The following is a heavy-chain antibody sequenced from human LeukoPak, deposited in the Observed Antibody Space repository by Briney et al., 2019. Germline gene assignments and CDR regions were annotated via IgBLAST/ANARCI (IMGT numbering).Heavy chain of an antibody. D-gene: IGHD2-2*01. Sequence: GGSLRLSCAASGFTFSSYWMHWVRQAPGKGLVWVSRINSDGSSTSYADSVKGRFTISRDNAKNTLYLQMNSPRAEDTAVYYCAKELGAIVVVPAAIDYWGQGTLVTVSS. J-gene: IGHJ4*02. CDR3: AKELGAIVVVPAAIDY. V-gene: IGHV3-74*01. CDR1: GFTFSSYW. CDR2: INSDGSST.